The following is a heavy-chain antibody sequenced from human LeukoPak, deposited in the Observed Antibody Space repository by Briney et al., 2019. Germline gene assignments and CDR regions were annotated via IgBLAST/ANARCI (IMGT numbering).Heavy chain of an antibody. D-gene: IGHD3-22*01. V-gene: IGHV3-21*01. CDR2: ITSTSTYI. CDR3: ARVGSAAPVTSSGHTIDY. Sequence: GGSLRLSCAVSGFSLYTYSMNWVRQAPGKGLEWVSSITSTSTYIYYADSVKGRFTISRDNAKDSLYLQMNSLRVEDTAVYYCARVGSAAPVTSSGHTIDYWGQGTLVIVSS. J-gene: IGHJ4*02. CDR1: GFSLYTYS.